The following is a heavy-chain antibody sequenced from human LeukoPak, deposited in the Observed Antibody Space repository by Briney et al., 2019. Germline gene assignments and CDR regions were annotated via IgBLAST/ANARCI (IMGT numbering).Heavy chain of an antibody. CDR3: AKDRDSSGYYLALDY. J-gene: IGHJ4*02. CDR1: GFTFSSYG. CDR2: ISYDGSNK. Sequence: GRSLRLSCAASGFTFSSYGMHWVRQAPGKGLEWVAVISYDGSNKYYADSVKGRFTISRDNSKNTLYLQMNSLRAEDTAVYYCAKDRDSSGYYLALDYWGQGTLVTVSS. D-gene: IGHD3-22*01. V-gene: IGHV3-30*18.